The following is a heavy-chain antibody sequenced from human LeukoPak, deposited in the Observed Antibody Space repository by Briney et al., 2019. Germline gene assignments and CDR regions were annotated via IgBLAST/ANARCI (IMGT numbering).Heavy chain of an antibody. Sequence: GGALRLSCAASGFTFTSYAMSWVRQAPGKGLEWVSTISGSGGNTYYADSVKGRFTISRDNSKNTLYLQMNSLRVEDTAVYYCARGGSPRGFLGYWGQGTLVTVSS. CDR3: ARGGSPRGFLGY. D-gene: IGHD2-15*01. V-gene: IGHV3-23*01. J-gene: IGHJ4*02. CDR1: GFTFTSYA. CDR2: ISGSGGNT.